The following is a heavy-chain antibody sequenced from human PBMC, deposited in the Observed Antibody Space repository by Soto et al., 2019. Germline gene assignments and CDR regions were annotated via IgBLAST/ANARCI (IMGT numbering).Heavy chain of an antibody. CDR1: GFTLSAHW. J-gene: IGHJ3*02. CDR2: INRGGSKK. Sequence: EVQLEESGGDLVQPGGSLRLSCAASGFTLSAHWMTWVRQAPGKGLGWVANINRGGSKKSYLDSVRGRFTISRDNVGNSLYLQRHSLRADDTAIYYCARDVSPGSSSLYLDAFDIWGQGTMVTVSS. D-gene: IGHD3-10*01. CDR3: ARDVSPGSSSLYLDAFDI. V-gene: IGHV3-7*05.